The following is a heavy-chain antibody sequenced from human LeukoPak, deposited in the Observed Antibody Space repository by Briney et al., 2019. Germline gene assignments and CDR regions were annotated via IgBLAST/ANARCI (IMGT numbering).Heavy chain of an antibody. V-gene: IGHV3-11*01. CDR1: GFIFSDYY. D-gene: IGHD3-22*01. J-gene: IGHJ4*02. CDR2: ISTSGSTI. CDR3: VRDQPHYYDSSGYYLSPRFFDY. Sequence: PGGSLRLSCAASGFIFSDYYMTWIRQAPGKGLEWVSYISTSGSTIYYTDSVKGRFTISRDNAKNSLYLQMNSLRAEDTAVYYCVRDQPHYYDSSGYYLSPRFFDYWGQGTLVTVSS.